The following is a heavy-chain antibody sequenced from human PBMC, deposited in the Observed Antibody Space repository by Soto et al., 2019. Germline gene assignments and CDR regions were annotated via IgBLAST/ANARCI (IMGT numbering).Heavy chain of an antibody. CDR3: ARDPWNYVSGWFDP. J-gene: IGHJ5*02. V-gene: IGHV1-3*01. Sequence: ASVKVSCKASGYTFTSYAMHCGRQAPGQRLEWMGWINAGKGNTKYSQKFQGRVTMTRDTSASTAYMELRSLRSEDTAVYYCARDPWNYVSGWFDPWGQRPLVTVSS. CDR2: INAGKGNT. CDR1: GYTFTSYA. D-gene: IGHD1-7*01.